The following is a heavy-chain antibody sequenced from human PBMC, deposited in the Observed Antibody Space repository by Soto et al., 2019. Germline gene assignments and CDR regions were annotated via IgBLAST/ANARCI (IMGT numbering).Heavy chain of an antibody. J-gene: IGHJ4*02. CDR1: GYTFSNFW. V-gene: IGHV5-51*01. CDR3: TRSPRRTTYFDR. CDR2: IYPGDHET. Sequence: GAYLKISCQFSGYTFSNFWVGWLRQLPGQVLEWMGIIYPGDHETRYSASFHGKVTISAEKSINTTYLQWNSLEASDSAFYFCTRSPRRTTYFDRWGKESRITLYS.